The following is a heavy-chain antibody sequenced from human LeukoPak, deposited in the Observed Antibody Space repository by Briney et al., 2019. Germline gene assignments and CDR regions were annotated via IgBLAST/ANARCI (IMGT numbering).Heavy chain of an antibody. CDR1: GFTFSNNA. CDR2: TSTSGGSA. Sequence: GGSLRLSCAASGFTFSNNAMSWVRQAPGKGLEWVSATSTSGGSAYYADSVKGRFTISRDNSKNTLYLQMNSLRAEDTAIYFCAKSLNWNFESWGRGTLVTVSS. D-gene: IGHD1-1*01. CDR3: AKSLNWNFES. V-gene: IGHV3-23*01. J-gene: IGHJ4*02.